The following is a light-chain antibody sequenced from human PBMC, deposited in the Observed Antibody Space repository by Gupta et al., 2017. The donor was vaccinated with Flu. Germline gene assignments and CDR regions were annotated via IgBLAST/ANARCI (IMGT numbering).Light chain of an antibody. CDR2: AAS. CDR3: QQSYITPHS. CDR1: QNIDSY. Sequence: DIQMTQSPSSLSASVGDRVTITCRASQNIDSYLNWYQQKPGKAPQLLIYAASSLHSGVPSRFSGSGSETTFTLTISSLHPEDFATYYCQQSYITPHSFGQGTKLEIK. J-gene: IGKJ2*03. V-gene: IGKV1-39*01.